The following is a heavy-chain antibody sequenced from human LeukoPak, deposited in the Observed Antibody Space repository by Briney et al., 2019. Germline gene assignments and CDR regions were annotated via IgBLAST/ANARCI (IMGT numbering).Heavy chain of an antibody. V-gene: IGHV3-30*18. CDR1: GFTFSSFS. D-gene: IGHD1-26*01. J-gene: IGHJ6*02. CDR3: AKGRVGANGYYYYGMDV. CDR2: LSYGGNNK. Sequence: PGRSLRLSCAATGFTFSSFSMHWVRQAPGKGLEWVAVLSYGGNNKYYADSVKGRFTISRDNSKNTLYLQMNSLRTEDTAVYYCAKGRVGANGYYYYGMDVWGQGTTVTVSS.